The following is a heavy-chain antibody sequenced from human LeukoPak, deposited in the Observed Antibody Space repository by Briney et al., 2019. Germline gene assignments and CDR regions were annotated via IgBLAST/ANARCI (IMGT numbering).Heavy chain of an antibody. CDR2: MNPNSGNT. Sequence: ASLKVSCKASGYTFTTYDINWVRQATGQGLEWMGWMNPNSGNTGYAQKFQGRVTITRITSISTAYMELSSLRSEDTAVYYCARGVRGYYATSGYFLLNYWGQGTLVTVSS. J-gene: IGHJ4*02. D-gene: IGHD3-22*01. V-gene: IGHV1-8*03. CDR1: GYTFTTYD. CDR3: ARGVRGYYATSGYFLLNY.